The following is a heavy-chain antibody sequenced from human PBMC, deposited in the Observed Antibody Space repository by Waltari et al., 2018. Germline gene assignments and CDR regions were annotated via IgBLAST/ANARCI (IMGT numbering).Heavy chain of an antibody. J-gene: IGHJ4*02. Sequence: QLQLQESGPGLVKPSETLSLTCPVSGGSISSSSYYWGWIRQPPGKGLEWIGSIYYSGSTDYNPALKSRVNISVDTSKNQFSLKLNSVTAADTAVYYCARGAPEGIAVAGPMDYWGQGTLVTVSS. CDR3: ARGAPEGIAVAGPMDY. V-gene: IGHV4-39*01. CDR1: GGSISSSSYY. D-gene: IGHD6-19*01. CDR2: IYYSGST.